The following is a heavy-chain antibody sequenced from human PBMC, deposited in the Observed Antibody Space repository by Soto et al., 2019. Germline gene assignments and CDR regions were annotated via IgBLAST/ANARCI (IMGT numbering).Heavy chain of an antibody. CDR2: IYYSGST. Sequence: QWQLQKSGPGLGKPSETRSLTGTVSGGSFISYYWSWFGKPPGRGLEWIGYIYYSGSTNYNPSLKSRVTISVDTSKNQFSLKLNSMTAADTAVYYCARHNYGSGSTYFDYWGQGTLVTVSS. D-gene: IGHD3-10*01. J-gene: IGHJ4*02. CDR1: GGSFISYY. CDR3: ARHNYGSGSTYFDY. V-gene: IGHV4-59*08.